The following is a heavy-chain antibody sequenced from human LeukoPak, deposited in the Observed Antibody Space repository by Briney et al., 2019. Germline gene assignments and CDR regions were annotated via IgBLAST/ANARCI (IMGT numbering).Heavy chain of an antibody. J-gene: IGHJ4*02. Sequence: GGSLRLSCAASGFTFSSYAMHWVRQAPGKGLEWVAVISYDGSNKYYADSVKGRFTISRDNSKNTLYLQMNSLRAEDTAVYYCAREGDIRTFDDWGQGTLVTVSS. V-gene: IGHV3-30-3*01. CDR3: AREGDIRTFDD. CDR2: ISYDGSNK. CDR1: GFTFSSYA. D-gene: IGHD3-16*02.